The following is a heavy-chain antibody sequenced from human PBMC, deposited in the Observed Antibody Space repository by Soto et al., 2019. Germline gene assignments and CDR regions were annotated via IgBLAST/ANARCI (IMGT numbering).Heavy chain of an antibody. CDR2: IKTKTDGGTT. D-gene: IGHD3-22*01. J-gene: IGHJ4*02. V-gene: IGHV3-15*01. CDR3: TTDQGDYDSSGYYVY. Sequence: EVQLVESGGGLVKPGGSLRLSCAGSGFTFSNAWMSWVRQAPGKGLEWVGRIKTKTDGGTTDYAAPVKGRFTISRDDSTKTLYLQMNSLKTEDTAVYYCTTDQGDYDSSGYYVYWGQGTLVTVSS. CDR1: GFTFSNAW.